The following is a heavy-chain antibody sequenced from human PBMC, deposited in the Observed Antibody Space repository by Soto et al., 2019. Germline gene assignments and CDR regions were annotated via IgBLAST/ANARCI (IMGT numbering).Heavy chain of an antibody. CDR3: ARVKPQPYTPHDY. D-gene: IGHD2-2*02. V-gene: IGHV4-34*01. J-gene: IGHJ4*02. CDR1: GGSFSGYY. Sequence: QVQLQQWGAGLLKPSETLSLTCAVYGGSFSGYYWTWIRQPPGKGLEWIGEINHSGSTNYNPSLKSRVTISVDTAKTQFSLKLSSVTVADTAVYYCARVKPQPYTPHDYWGQGTLVTVSS. CDR2: INHSGST.